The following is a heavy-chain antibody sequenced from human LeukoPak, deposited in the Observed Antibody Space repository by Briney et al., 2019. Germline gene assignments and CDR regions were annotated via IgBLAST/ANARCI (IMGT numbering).Heavy chain of an antibody. J-gene: IGHJ4*02. D-gene: IGHD6-6*01. CDR3: AKDYSSSSGDGDY. CDR1: GFTFSSYG. V-gene: IGHV3-30*02. CDR2: IRYDGSNK. Sequence: PGGSLRLSCAASGFTFSSYGMHWVRQAPGKGLEWVAFIRYDGSNKYYADSVKGRFTISRDNSKNTLYLQMNSLRAEDTAVYYCAKDYSSSSGDGDYWGQGTLVTVSS.